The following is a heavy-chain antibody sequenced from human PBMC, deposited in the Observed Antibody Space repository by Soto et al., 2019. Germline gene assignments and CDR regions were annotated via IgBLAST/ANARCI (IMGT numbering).Heavy chain of an antibody. V-gene: IGHV1-69*02. CDR1: GGTFRNYP. Sequence: QVQLVQSGTEVKKPGSTMKVSCKASGGTFRNYPINWVRQAPGQGLEWMGSIFPLTDIPDYAQNFQARLTISADKSTSTAYMEFSSLTSDDTAMYFCARGPLVVLNYFESWGQGTLVTVSS. CDR2: IFPLTDIP. CDR3: ARGPLVVLNYFES. J-gene: IGHJ4*02.